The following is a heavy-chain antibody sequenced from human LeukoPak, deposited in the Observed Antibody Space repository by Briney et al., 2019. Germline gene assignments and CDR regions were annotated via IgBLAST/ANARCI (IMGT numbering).Heavy chain of an antibody. CDR1: GGTFSSYA. CDR3: AREIPEEYYFHY. V-gene: IGHV1-69*04. D-gene: IGHD2-2*02. Sequence: ASVKVSCKASGGTFSSYAISWVRQAPGQGLGWMGRIIPILGIANYAQKFQGRVTITSGKSTRKAYMALSSLRSDDTAVYYCAREIPEEYYFHYWGQGTLVTVSS. CDR2: IIPILGIA. J-gene: IGHJ4*02.